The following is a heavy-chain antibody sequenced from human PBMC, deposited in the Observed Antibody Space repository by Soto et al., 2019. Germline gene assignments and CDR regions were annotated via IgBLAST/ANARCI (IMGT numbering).Heavy chain of an antibody. CDR2: IGTAGDT. CDR1: GFTFSSYD. Sequence: GSLRLSCAASGFTFSSYDMHWVRQATGKGLEWVSAIGTAGDTYYPGSVKGRFTISRENAKNSLYLQMNSLRAGDTAVYYCARRSSWSYAFDIWGQGTMVTVSS. J-gene: IGHJ3*02. V-gene: IGHV3-13*01. CDR3: ARRSSWSYAFDI. D-gene: IGHD6-13*01.